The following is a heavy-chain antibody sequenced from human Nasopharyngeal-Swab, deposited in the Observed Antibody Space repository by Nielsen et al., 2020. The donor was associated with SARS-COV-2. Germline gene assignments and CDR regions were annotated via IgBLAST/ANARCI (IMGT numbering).Heavy chain of an antibody. CDR1: GFTFNTYG. CDR3: ARDLELLTNYYALDY. J-gene: IGHJ4*02. Sequence: VSLRLSCAASGFTFNTYGMNWVRQAPGKGLEWISYISDDNTIFYADSVKGRFTISRDNAKNSLYLQMNSLRDEDTAVYYCARDLELLTNYYALDYWGQGTLVTVSS. CDR2: ISDDNTI. V-gene: IGHV3-48*02. D-gene: IGHD3-9*01.